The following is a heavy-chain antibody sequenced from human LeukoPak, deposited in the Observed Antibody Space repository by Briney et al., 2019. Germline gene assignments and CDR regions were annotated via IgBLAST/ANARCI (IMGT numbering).Heavy chain of an antibody. Sequence: GGSLRLSCAASGFTFSSYAMSWVRQAPGKGLEWVSAISGSGGSTYYADSVKGRFTISRDNSKNTLYLQMNSLRAEDTAVYYCAKVVWFVELLMGGFDYWGQGTLVTVSS. CDR2: ISGSGGST. J-gene: IGHJ4*02. CDR3: AKVVWFVELLMGGFDY. CDR1: GFTFSSYA. V-gene: IGHV3-23*01. D-gene: IGHD3-10*01.